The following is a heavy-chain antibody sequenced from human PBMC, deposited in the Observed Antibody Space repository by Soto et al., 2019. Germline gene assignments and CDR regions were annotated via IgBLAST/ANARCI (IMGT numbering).Heavy chain of an antibody. J-gene: IGHJ4*02. CDR3: ARDPLIAAAGPFDY. Sequence: EVQLVESGGGLVQPGGSLRLSCAASGFTFSSYSMNWVRQAPGKGLEWVSYISSSSSTIYYADSVKGRFTISRDNAKNSLYLQLNSLRAEDTAVYYCARDPLIAAAGPFDYWVQGTLVTVSS. V-gene: IGHV3-48*01. D-gene: IGHD6-13*01. CDR1: GFTFSSYS. CDR2: ISSSSSTI.